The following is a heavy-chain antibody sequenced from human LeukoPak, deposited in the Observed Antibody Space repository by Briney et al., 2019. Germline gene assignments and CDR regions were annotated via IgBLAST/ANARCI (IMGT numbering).Heavy chain of an antibody. D-gene: IGHD3-10*01. V-gene: IGHV3-33*01. CDR1: GFTFSSYG. CDR2: IWYDGSNK. Sequence: PGGSLRLSCAASGFTFSSYGMHWVRQAPGKGLEWVAVIWYDGSNKYYADSVKGRFTISRDNSKNTLYLQMNSLRAEDTAVYYCARGMVRGVIISHWGQGTLVTVSS. CDR3: ARGMVRGVIISH. J-gene: IGHJ4*02.